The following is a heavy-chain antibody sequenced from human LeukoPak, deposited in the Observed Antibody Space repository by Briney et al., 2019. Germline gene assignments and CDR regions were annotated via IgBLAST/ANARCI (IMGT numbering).Heavy chain of an antibody. D-gene: IGHD2-2*01. Sequence: GGSLRLSCAASGFTFSSYAMHWVRQAPGKGLEWVAVISYDGSNKYYADSVKGRFTISRDNSKNTLYLQMNSLRAEDTAVYYCARGKPYCSSTSCPQVGYHYYYYYYMDVWGKGTTVTVSS. J-gene: IGHJ6*03. V-gene: IGHV3-30-3*01. CDR2: ISYDGSNK. CDR3: ARGKPYCSSTSCPQVGYHYYYYYYMDV. CDR1: GFTFSSYA.